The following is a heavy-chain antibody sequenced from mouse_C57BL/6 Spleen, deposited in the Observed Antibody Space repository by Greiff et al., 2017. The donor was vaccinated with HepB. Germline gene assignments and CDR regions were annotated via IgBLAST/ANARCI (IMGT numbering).Heavy chain of an antibody. Sequence: VKLVESGPGLVQPSQSLSITCTVSGFSLTSYGVHWVRQSPGKGLEWLGVIWSGGSTDYNAAFISRLSISKDNSKSQVFFKMNSLQADDTAIYYCARSYGSSPAWFAYWGQGTLVTVSA. J-gene: IGHJ3*01. CDR3: ARSYGSSPAWFAY. V-gene: IGHV2-2*01. CDR2: IWSGGST. D-gene: IGHD1-1*01. CDR1: GFSLTSYG.